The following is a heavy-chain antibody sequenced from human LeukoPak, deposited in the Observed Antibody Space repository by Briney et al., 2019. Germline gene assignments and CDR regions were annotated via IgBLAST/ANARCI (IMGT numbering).Heavy chain of an antibody. V-gene: IGHV3-30-3*01. Sequence: GGSLRLSCSASGFTFSSHAVHWVRQAPGKGLEWVALISYDGSNTYYADSVKGRFTISRDNSKNTLYLHMNSLRPEDTAMYYCARAPTSPPDYWGQGTLVTVSS. CDR1: GFTFSSHA. J-gene: IGHJ4*02. CDR2: ISYDGSNT. CDR3: ARAPTSPPDY.